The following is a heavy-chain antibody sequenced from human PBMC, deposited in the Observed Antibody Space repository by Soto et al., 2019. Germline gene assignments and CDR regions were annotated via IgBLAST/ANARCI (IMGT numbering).Heavy chain of an antibody. Sequence: PGGSLRLSCAASGFTFSSYGMHWVRQAPSKGLERVAVIWYDGSNKYYADSVKGRFTISRDNSKNTLYLQMNSLRAEDTAVYYCARDLTTVTTHEEYFDYWGQGTLVTVSS. J-gene: IGHJ4*02. D-gene: IGHD4-17*01. CDR3: ARDLTTVTTHEEYFDY. CDR2: IWYDGSNK. CDR1: GFTFSSYG. V-gene: IGHV3-33*01.